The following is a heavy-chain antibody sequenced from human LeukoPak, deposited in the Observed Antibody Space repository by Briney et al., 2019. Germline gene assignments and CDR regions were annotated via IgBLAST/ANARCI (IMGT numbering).Heavy chain of an antibody. V-gene: IGHV4-59*01. CDR1: GGSISSYY. CDR3: AREGGGYYASNWFDP. D-gene: IGHD1-26*01. CDR2: IYYSGST. J-gene: IGHJ5*02. Sequence: SETLSLTCTVSGGSISSYYWSWIRQPPGKGLEWIGYIYYSGSTNYNPSLKSRVTISVDTSKNQFSLKLSSVTAADTAVYYCAREGGGYYASNWFDPWGQGTLVTASS.